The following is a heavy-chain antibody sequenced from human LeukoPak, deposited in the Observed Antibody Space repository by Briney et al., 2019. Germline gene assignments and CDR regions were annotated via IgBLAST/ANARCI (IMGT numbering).Heavy chain of an antibody. V-gene: IGHV1-2*02. CDR2: INPNSGGT. CDR1: GYTFTGYY. D-gene: IGHD6-13*01. CDR3: ARESSSWGTDGAFDI. J-gene: IGHJ3*02. Sequence: ASVKVSCKASGYTFTGYYMHWVRQAPGQGLEWMGWINPNSGGTNYAQKFQGRVTMTRDTSISTAYMELSRLRSDDTAVYYCARESSSWGTDGAFDIWGQGTTVTVSS.